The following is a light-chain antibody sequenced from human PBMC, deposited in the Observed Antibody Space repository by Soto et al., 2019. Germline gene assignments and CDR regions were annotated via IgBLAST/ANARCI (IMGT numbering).Light chain of an antibody. CDR2: GAS. J-gene: IGKJ4*01. CDR1: QSISTY. CDR3: QQRFSWPPLN. V-gene: IGKV3-11*01. Sequence: EIVLTQSPATLSLSPGETATLSCRASQSISTYLAWYQQKPGQAPRLLIYGASNRATGIPDRFSGRGSGTEFTLSIRSLEPEDFAVYDCQQRFSWPPLNFGGGTKVEIK.